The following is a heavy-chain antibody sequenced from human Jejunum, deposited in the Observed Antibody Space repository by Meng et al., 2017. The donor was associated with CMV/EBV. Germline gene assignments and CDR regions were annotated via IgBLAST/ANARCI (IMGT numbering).Heavy chain of an antibody. CDR1: GFSVNTNY. CDR2: IYSDHSGGTP. CDR3: ATTSGSSY. D-gene: IGHD6-6*01. V-gene: IGHV3-48*03. Sequence: SCAASGFSVNTNYISWVRQAPGKGLEWVAIIYSDHSGGTPYYADSVEGRFTISRDNTENSLFLQMNTLRVEDTAVYYCATTSGSSYWGQGALVTVSS. J-gene: IGHJ4*02.